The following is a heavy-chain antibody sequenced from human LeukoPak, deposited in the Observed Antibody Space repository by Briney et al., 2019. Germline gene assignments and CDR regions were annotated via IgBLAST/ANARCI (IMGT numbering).Heavy chain of an antibody. CDR1: GGSISSYY. V-gene: IGHV4-4*07. Sequence: SQTLSLTCTVSGGSISSYYWSWIRQPAGKGLEWIGRIYTSGSTNYNPSLKSRVTMSVDTSKNQFSLKLSSVTAADTAVYYCARDYYDSSGYPPLFDYWGQGTLVTVSS. J-gene: IGHJ4*02. CDR3: ARDYYDSSGYPPLFDY. D-gene: IGHD3-22*01. CDR2: IYTSGST.